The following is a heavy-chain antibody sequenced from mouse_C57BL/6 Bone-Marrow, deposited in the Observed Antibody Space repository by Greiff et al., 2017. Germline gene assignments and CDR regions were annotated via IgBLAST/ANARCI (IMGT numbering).Heavy chain of an antibody. Sequence: QVQLKESGAELVRPGASVKMSCKASGYTFTSYTMHWVKQRPGQGLEWIGYINPSSGYTKYNQKFKDKATLTADKSSSTAYMQLSSLTSEDSAVYYCARYHYGSSYGYWGQGTTLTVSS. V-gene: IGHV1-4*01. D-gene: IGHD1-1*01. CDR2: INPSSGYT. CDR1: GYTFTSYT. J-gene: IGHJ2*01. CDR3: ARYHYGSSYGY.